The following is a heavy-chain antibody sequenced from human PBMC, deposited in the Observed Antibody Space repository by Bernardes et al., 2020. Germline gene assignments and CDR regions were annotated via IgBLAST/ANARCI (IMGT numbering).Heavy chain of an antibody. CDR1: GYTFTSYD. V-gene: IGHV1-8*01. CDR3: AVKGDKVVPAATSYYFDY. Sequence: ASVKVCCKASGYTFTSYDINWVRQATGQGLEWMGWMNPNSGNTGYAQKFQGRVTMTRNTSISTAYMELSSLRSEDTAVYYCAVKGDKVVPAATSYYFDYWGQGTLVTVSS. D-gene: IGHD2-2*01. CDR2: MNPNSGNT. J-gene: IGHJ4*02.